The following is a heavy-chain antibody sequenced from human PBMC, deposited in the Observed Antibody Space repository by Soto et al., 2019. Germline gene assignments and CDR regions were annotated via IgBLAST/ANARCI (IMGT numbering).Heavy chain of an antibody. Sequence: QVQLVESGGGVVQPGRSLRLSCAASGFTFSSYGMHWVRQAPGKGLEWVAVIWYDGSNKYYADSVKGRFTISRDNSKNTRYLQMNSLRAEDTAVYYCARDKGIVGATAEYWGQGTLVTVSS. CDR3: ARDKGIVGATAEY. V-gene: IGHV3-33*01. CDR2: IWYDGSNK. D-gene: IGHD1-26*01. J-gene: IGHJ4*02. CDR1: GFTFSSYG.